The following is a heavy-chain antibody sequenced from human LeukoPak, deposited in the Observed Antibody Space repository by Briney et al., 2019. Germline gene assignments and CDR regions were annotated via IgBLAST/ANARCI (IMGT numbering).Heavy chain of an antibody. CDR3: ARSKEYRLLYGDY. CDR1: GFTFSSYS. Sequence: GGSLRLSCAASGFTFSSYSMNWVRQAPGKGLEWVSSIGSSSSYIYYADSVKGRFTISRDNAKNSLYLQMNSLRDEDTAVYYCARSKEYRLLYGDYWGQGTLVTVSS. J-gene: IGHJ4*02. V-gene: IGHV3-21*04. D-gene: IGHD2-2*02. CDR2: IGSSSSYI.